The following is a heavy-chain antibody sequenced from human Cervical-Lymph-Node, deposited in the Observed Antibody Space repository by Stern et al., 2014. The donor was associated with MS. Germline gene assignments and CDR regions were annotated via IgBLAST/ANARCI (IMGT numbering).Heavy chain of an antibody. CDR1: GYTFISYD. CDR3: VRGGFSYGYGLDA. J-gene: IGHJ6*02. D-gene: IGHD5-18*01. V-gene: IGHV1-8*01. Sequence: QVQLVQSGSQVRKPGASVKVSCQASGYTFISYDIFWVRQATGQGLEWMGWMNPNNANTDHAQKFQGRVTMTRNISISTAYMELSSLRSDDTAVYYCVRGGFSYGYGLDAWGQGTAVIVSS. CDR2: MNPNNANT.